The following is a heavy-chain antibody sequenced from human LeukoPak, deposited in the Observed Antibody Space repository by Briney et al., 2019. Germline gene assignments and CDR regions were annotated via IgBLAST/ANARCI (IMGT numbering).Heavy chain of an antibody. CDR1: GFTFSSYG. Sequence: PGGSLRLSCAASGFTFSSYGMHWVRQAPGKGLEWVAFIRYDGSNKYYADSVKGRFTISTDNSKNTLYLQMNSLRAEDTAVYYCAKGGIVLMVYTPYWGQGTLVTVSS. CDR3: AKGGIVLMVYTPY. V-gene: IGHV3-30*02. J-gene: IGHJ4*02. CDR2: IRYDGSNK. D-gene: IGHD2-8*01.